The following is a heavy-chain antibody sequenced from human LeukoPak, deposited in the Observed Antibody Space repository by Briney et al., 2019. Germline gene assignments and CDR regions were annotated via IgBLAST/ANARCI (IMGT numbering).Heavy chain of an antibody. CDR1: GFSFSAYW. Sequence: GGSLRLSCAASGFSFSAYWMTWVRQAPGKGLEWVSSISSSSSYIYYADSVKGRFTISRDNAKNSLYLQMNSLRAEDTAVYYCARSRQWLVPIDYWGQGTLVTVSS. J-gene: IGHJ4*02. V-gene: IGHV3-21*01. CDR3: ARSRQWLVPIDY. CDR2: ISSSSSYI. D-gene: IGHD6-19*01.